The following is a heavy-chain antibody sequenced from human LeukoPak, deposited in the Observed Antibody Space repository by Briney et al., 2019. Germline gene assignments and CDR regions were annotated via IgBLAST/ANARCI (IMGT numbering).Heavy chain of an antibody. CDR2: ISAYNGNT. CDR1: GYTFTSYG. D-gene: IGHD3-10*01. V-gene: IGHV1-18*01. CDR3: ARDSGERGSGSYLIAY. J-gene: IGHJ4*02. Sequence: ASVKVSCKASGYTFTSYGISWVRQAPGQGLEWMGWISAYNGNTNYAQKLQGRVTMTTDTSTSTAYMELRSLRSDDTAVYYRARDSGERGSGSYLIAYWGQGTLVTVSS.